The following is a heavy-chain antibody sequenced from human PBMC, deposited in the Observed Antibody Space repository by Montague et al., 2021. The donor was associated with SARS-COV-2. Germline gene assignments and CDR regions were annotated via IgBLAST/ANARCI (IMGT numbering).Heavy chain of an antibody. CDR3: ARYGGYDLSTDY. D-gene: IGHD5-12*01. CDR1: GGSITRSYY. Sequence: SETLSLTCLVSGGSITRSYYWGWIRQSPGKGLEWIGSIYYSGSTYYNPSLKSRVTISVDTSKNQFSLKLYSVTAADSAVYYCARYGGYDLSTDYWGPGSLVTVSS. V-gene: IGHV4-39*01. J-gene: IGHJ4*02. CDR2: IYYSGST.